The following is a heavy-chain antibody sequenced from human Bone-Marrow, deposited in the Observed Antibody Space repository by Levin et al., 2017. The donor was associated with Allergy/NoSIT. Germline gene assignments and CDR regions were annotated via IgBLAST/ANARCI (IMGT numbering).Heavy chain of an antibody. V-gene: IGHV4-59*01. CDR1: GGTMSSYY. Sequence: GSLRLSCSLSGGTMSSYYWSWIRQAPGEGLEWIGQIDSGGSTHYESSLRSRITMSVDTSKTQISLQVRSVTAADTATYYCARVFVGVRHAFDVWGQGTMVTVSS. CDR2: IDSGGST. CDR3: ARVFVGVRHAFDV. J-gene: IGHJ3*01.